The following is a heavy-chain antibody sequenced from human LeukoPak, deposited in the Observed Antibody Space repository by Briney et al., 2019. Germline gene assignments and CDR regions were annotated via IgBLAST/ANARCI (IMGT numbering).Heavy chain of an antibody. CDR1: GFNLRDYY. J-gene: IGHJ5*02. CDR2: ISSSGSTI. D-gene: IGHD5-18*01. Sequence: PGGSLRLSRAASGFNLRDYYMSWIRQAPGKGLEWVSYISSSGSTIYYADSVKGRFTISRDNAKSSLYLQMNSLRAEDTAVYYCARDAQLWSNWFDPWGQGTLVTVSS. V-gene: IGHV3-11*04. CDR3: ARDAQLWSNWFDP.